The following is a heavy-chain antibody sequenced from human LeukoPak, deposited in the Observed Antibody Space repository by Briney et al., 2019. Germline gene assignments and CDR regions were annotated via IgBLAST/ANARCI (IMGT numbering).Heavy chain of an antibody. CDR1: GYTFTGYY. V-gene: IGHV1-2*02. D-gene: IGHD3-22*01. Sequence: AASVKVSCKASGYTFTGYYMHWVRQAPGQGLEWMGWINPNSGGTNYAQKLQGRVTMTTDTSTSTAYMELRSLRSDDTAVYYCARVMMAYYYDSSGYYPDYWGQGTLVTVSS. CDR3: ARVMMAYYYDSSGYYPDY. CDR2: INPNSGGT. J-gene: IGHJ4*02.